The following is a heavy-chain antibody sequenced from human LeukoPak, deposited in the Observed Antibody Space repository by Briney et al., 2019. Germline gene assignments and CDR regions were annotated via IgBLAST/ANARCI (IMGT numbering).Heavy chain of an antibody. V-gene: IGHV4-39*07. D-gene: IGHD6-13*01. J-gene: IGHJ5*02. CDR1: GGSISSSSYY. CDR2: IYYSGST. CDR3: ARGANGYSSSWYEGGGTNNWFDP. Sequence: SETLSLTCTVSGGSISSSSYYWGWIRQPPGKGLEWIGSIYYSGSTYYNPSLKSRVTISVDTSKNQFSLKLSSVTAADTAVYYCARGANGYSSSWYEGGGTNNWFDPWGQGTLVTVSS.